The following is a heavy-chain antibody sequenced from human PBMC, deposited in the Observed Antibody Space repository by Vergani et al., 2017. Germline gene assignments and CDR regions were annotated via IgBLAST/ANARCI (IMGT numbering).Heavy chain of an antibody. CDR1: GASISSGVYY. V-gene: IGHV4-31*03. D-gene: IGHD3-22*01. CDR2: IYSTGST. CDR3: ARMGGYDEGDAFRIGYFDS. Sequence: QLQLQESGPGLVEPSETLSLTCTVSGASISSGVYYWNWIRQPPGKGLEWIGYIYSTGSTHHNPSLRRRINMSVDTSKNQFSLKLNSVTAADTAMYYCARMGGYDEGDAFRIGYFDSWGPGILVTVSS. J-gene: IGHJ4*02.